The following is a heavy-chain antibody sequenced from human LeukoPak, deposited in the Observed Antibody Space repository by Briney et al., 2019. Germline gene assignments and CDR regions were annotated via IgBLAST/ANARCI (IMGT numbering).Heavy chain of an antibody. V-gene: IGHV4-39*07. CDR1: GGSISSSSYY. D-gene: IGHD2-2*01. Sequence: PSETLSPTCTVSGGSISSSSYYWGWIRQPPGKGLEWIGSIYYSGSTYYNPSLKSRVTISVDTSKNQFSLKLSSVTAADTAVYYCARDDPQHCSSTSCSEGVGYWGQGTLVTVSS. CDR2: IYYSGST. CDR3: ARDDPQHCSSTSCSEGVGY. J-gene: IGHJ4*02.